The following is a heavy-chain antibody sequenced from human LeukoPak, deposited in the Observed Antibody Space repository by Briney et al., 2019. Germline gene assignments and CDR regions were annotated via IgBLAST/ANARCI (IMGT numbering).Heavy chain of an antibody. D-gene: IGHD6-19*01. CDR3: ARVEIAVAPPDS. J-gene: IGHJ4*02. Sequence: ASVKVSCKASGYTFTSYDINWVRQATGQGLEWMGWMNPNSGNTGYAQKFQGGVTMTRNTSISTAYMELSSLRSEDTAVYYCARVEIAVAPPDSWGQGTLVTVSS. CDR2: MNPNSGNT. V-gene: IGHV1-8*01. CDR1: GYTFTSYD.